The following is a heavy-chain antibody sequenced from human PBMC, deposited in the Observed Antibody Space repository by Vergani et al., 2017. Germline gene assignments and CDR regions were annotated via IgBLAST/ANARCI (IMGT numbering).Heavy chain of an antibody. J-gene: IGHJ6*02. V-gene: IGHV3-7*04. CDR3: ARVGIAAAQDYYYYGMDV. Sequence: EVQLVESGGGLVQPGGSLRLSCAASGFTFSSYWMSWVRQAPGQGLEWVANIKQDGSEKYYVDSVKGRFTISRDNAKNSLYLQMNSLRAEDTAVYYCARVGIAAAQDYYYYGMDVWGQGTTVTVSS. CDR1: GFTFSSYW. CDR2: IKQDGSEK. D-gene: IGHD6-13*01.